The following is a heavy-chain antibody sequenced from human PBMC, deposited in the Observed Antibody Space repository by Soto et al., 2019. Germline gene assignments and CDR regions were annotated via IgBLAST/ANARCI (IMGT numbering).Heavy chain of an antibody. CDR3: AKDLGITGTTPLDY. V-gene: IGHV3-30*18. Sequence: QVQLVESGGGVVQPGRSLRLSCAASGFTFSSYGMHWVRQAPGKGLEWVAVISYDGSNTYYADSVKGRFTISRNNSKNTLYLQMSSLRAEDTAVYYCAKDLGITGTTPLDYWGQGTLVTVSS. CDR1: GFTFSSYG. J-gene: IGHJ4*02. CDR2: ISYDGSNT. D-gene: IGHD1-20*01.